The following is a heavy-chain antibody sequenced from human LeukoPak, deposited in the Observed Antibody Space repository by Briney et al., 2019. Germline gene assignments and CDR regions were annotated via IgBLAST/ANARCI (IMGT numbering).Heavy chain of an antibody. J-gene: IGHJ4*02. V-gene: IGHV4-59*01. CDR2: IYYSGNT. Sequence: PSETLSLTCTVSGASISSYYWSWLRQPPGKGLEWIGYIYYSGNTNFNPSLNNPSLKSRVTISVDASKNQFSLKLSSMTAADTAVYYCASGPYPAAGTDHQFDYWGQGTLVTVSS. CDR3: ASGPYPAAGTDHQFDY. D-gene: IGHD6-13*01. CDR1: GASISSYY.